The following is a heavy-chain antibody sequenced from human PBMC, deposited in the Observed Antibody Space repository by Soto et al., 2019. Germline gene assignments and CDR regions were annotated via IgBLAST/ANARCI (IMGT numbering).Heavy chain of an antibody. V-gene: IGHV1-69*02. CDR1: GGTFSSYT. CDR2: IIPSLGIG. J-gene: IGHJ2*01. D-gene: IGHD6-6*01. Sequence: QVQLVQSGAEVKKPGSSVKVSCNASGGTFSSYTISWVRQAPGQGLEWMGRIIPSLGIGNYAQKFQGRVTITADKSTSTAYMELSSLRSEDTAVYYCARIGSFAAPIDLWGRGTLVTVSS. CDR3: ARIGSFAAPIDL.